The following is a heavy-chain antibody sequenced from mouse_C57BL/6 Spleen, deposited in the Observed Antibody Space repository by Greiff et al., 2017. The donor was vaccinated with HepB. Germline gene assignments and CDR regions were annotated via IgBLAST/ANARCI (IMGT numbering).Heavy chain of an antibody. D-gene: IGHD2-1*01. V-gene: IGHV1-26*01. CDR3: ARGGYYGNYEGY. Sequence: EVQLQQSGPELVKPGASVKISCKASGYTFTDYYMNWVKQSHGKSLEWIGDINPNNGGTSYNQKFKGKATLTVDKSSSTAYMELRSLTSEDSAVYYCARGGYYGNYEGYWGQGTTLTVSS. J-gene: IGHJ2*01. CDR2: INPNNGGT. CDR1: GYTFTDYY.